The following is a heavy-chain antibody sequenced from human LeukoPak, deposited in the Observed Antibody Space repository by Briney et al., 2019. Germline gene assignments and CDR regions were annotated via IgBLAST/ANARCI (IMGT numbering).Heavy chain of an antibody. CDR1: GFTFTSSA. Sequence: ASVKVSCKASGFTFTSSAVQWVRQARGQRLEWIGWIVVGSGNTNYAQKFQGRVTITADKSTSTAYMELSSLRSEDTAVYYCARREGATGAFDIWGQGTMVTVSS. J-gene: IGHJ3*02. V-gene: IGHV1-58*01. D-gene: IGHD1-26*01. CDR3: ARREGATGAFDI. CDR2: IVVGSGNT.